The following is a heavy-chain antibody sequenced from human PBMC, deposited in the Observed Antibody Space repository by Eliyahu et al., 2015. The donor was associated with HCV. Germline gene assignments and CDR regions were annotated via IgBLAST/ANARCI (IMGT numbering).Heavy chain of an antibody. V-gene: IGHV3-15*01. Sequence: EVQLVESGGGLVKPGGSLRLSCAASGFTFSNAWXSWVRQAPGKGLEWVGRIKSKTDGGTTDYAAPVKGRFTISRDDSKNTLYLQMNSLKTEDTAVYYCTTGGIGPRWDDTAMDLYFDYWGQGTLVTVSS. J-gene: IGHJ4*02. CDR1: GFTFSNAW. CDR2: IKSKTDGGTT. D-gene: IGHD5-18*01. CDR3: TTGGIGPRWDDTAMDLYFDY.